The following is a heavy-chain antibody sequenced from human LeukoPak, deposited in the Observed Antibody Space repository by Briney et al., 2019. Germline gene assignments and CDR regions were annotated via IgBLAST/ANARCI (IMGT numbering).Heavy chain of an antibody. Sequence: GESLKISCKGSGYSFTSYWIGRVRQMPGKGLEWMGIIYPGDSDTRYSPSLQGKVTISADKSISTAYLQWSSLKASDTAMYYCARSNSDGSYPNWFDPWGQGTLATVSS. CDR3: ARSNSDGSYPNWFDP. J-gene: IGHJ5*02. V-gene: IGHV5-51*01. D-gene: IGHD1-26*01. CDR2: IYPGDSDT. CDR1: GYSFTSYW.